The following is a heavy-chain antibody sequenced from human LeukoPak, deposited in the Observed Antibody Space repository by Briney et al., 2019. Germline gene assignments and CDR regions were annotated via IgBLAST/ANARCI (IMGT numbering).Heavy chain of an antibody. Sequence: GGSLRLSCAASGFIFSNYEMNWVRQAPGKGLEWVSGISWNSGSIGYADSVKGRFTISRDNAKNSLYLQMSSLRAEDTALYYCAKDIDGSGSYLDYWGQGTLVTVSS. CDR3: AKDIDGSGSYLDY. J-gene: IGHJ4*02. CDR1: GFIFSNYE. CDR2: ISWNSGSI. D-gene: IGHD3-10*01. V-gene: IGHV3-9*01.